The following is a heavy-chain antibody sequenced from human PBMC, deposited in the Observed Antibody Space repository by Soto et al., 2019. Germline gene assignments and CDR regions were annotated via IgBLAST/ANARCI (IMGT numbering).Heavy chain of an antibody. CDR3: ARQVRTITMVRGVIDWFDP. CDR2: IYYSGST. J-gene: IGHJ5*02. Sequence: SETLSLTCNVSGASVGSFYWSWIRQPPGKPLEWIGSIYYSGSTYYNPSLKSRVTISVDTSKNQFSLKLSSVTAADTAVYYCARQVRTITMVRGVIDWFDPWGQGTLVTVSS. CDR1: GASVGSFY. V-gene: IGHV4-59*05. D-gene: IGHD3-10*01.